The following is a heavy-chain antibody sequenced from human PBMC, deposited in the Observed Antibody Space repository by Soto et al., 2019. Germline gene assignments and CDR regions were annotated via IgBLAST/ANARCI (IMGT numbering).Heavy chain of an antibody. CDR2: ISYDGSNK. V-gene: IGHV3-30-3*01. Sequence: ESGGGVVQPGRSLRLSCAASGFTFSSYAMHWVRQAPGKGLEWVAVISYDGSNKYYADSVKGRFTISRDNSKNTLYLQMNSLRAEDTAVYYCARGTGIVGATSNYYYGMDVWGQGTTVTVSS. D-gene: IGHD1-26*01. J-gene: IGHJ6*02. CDR3: ARGTGIVGATSNYYYGMDV. CDR1: GFTFSSYA.